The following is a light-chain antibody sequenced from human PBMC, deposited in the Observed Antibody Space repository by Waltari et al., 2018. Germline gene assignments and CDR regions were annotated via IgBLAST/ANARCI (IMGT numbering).Light chain of an antibody. CDR3: MQATHIPDT. J-gene: IGKJ1*01. CDR2: GAS. V-gene: IGKV2-29*02. CDR1: SLPSTDVRTS. Sequence: SLPSTDVRTSLSWYQQKPGQSPRLLIYGASVRVTGVPDRFSGSGSGTDFRLTISRVEAEDVAMYFCMQATHIPDTFGQGTKLQIK.